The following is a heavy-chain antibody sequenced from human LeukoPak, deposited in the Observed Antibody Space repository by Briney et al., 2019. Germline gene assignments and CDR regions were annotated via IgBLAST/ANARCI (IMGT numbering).Heavy chain of an antibody. V-gene: IGHV3-23*01. Sequence: GGSLRLSCAASGFTFSSYAMSWVRHAPGKGLEWGSAISGSGGSTYYADSVKGRFTIPRDNSKSTMYLQMISLRPEDTAVYYCVMAYCSSTNCYGPEDWGRGALVTVSS. CDR1: GFTFSSYA. J-gene: IGHJ4*02. CDR3: VMAYCSSTNCYGPED. CDR2: ISGSGGST. D-gene: IGHD2-2*01.